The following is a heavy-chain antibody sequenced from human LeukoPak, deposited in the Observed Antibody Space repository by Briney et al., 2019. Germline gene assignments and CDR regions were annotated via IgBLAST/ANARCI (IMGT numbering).Heavy chain of an antibody. CDR2: IYYSGST. CDR3: ARVDYDSSDYYRNYYFDY. Sequence: PLGTLSLTCSVSGGSLSSSSYYWSWIRQPPGEGLEWLGYIYYSGSTNYNTSRKSRVTISEDTSKNQFSLKLSSVTAADTAVYYCARVDYDSSDYYRNYYFDYWGQGTLVTVSS. J-gene: IGHJ4*02. V-gene: IGHV4-61*01. D-gene: IGHD3-22*01. CDR1: GGSLSSSSYY.